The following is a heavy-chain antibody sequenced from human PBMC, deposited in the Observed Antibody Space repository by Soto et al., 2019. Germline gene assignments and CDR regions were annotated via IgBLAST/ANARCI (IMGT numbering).Heavy chain of an antibody. J-gene: IGHJ4*02. Sequence: GGPKILSCAASGLNISNYCMHWVRKETGKGLEWVALIWYDGSNKYYADSVKGRFTISRDNSKNMLYLHMDSLRAEDTAVYYCAKDPGVVAIHYFDYWGQGTLVTVSS. CDR1: GLNISNYC. V-gene: IGHV3-33*06. CDR2: IWYDGSNK. CDR3: AKDPGVVAIHYFDY. D-gene: IGHD5-12*01.